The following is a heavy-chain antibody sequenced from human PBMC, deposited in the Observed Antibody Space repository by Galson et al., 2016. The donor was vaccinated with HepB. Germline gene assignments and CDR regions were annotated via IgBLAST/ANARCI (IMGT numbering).Heavy chain of an antibody. D-gene: IGHD3-22*01. Sequence: SETLSLTCAVSGGSISSNNWWTWVRQPPGQGLEWMGDIHHTGSTNYNPSLKNQVTISVDKSKTQFTPKLRSVTAGDTAVYYCARVGNYESSGYFDTWGQGTLVTVSS. CDR1: GGSISSNNW. CDR2: IHHTGST. V-gene: IGHV4-4*02. J-gene: IGHJ4*02. CDR3: ARVGNYESSGYFDT.